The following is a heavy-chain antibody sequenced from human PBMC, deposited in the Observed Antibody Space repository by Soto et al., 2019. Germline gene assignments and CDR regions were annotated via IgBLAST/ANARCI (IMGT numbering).Heavy chain of an antibody. Sequence: PGGSLRLSCAASGFTFSSYWMSWVRQAPGKGLEWVANIKQDGSEKYYVDSVKGRFTISRDNSKNTLYLQMNSLRAEDTAVYYCAKDRTKNASPADYWGQGTLVTVSS. CDR3: AKDRTKNASPADY. CDR1: GFTFSSYW. CDR2: IKQDGSEK. D-gene: IGHD1-7*01. J-gene: IGHJ4*02. V-gene: IGHV3-7*01.